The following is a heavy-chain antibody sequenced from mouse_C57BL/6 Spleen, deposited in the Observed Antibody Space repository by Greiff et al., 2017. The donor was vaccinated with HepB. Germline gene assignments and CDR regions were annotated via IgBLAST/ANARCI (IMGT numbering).Heavy chain of an antibody. CDR2: IWGDGST. D-gene: IGHD1-1*01. CDR1: GFSLTSYG. J-gene: IGHJ4*01. CDR3: AKSPIYYYGSSPSYYAMDY. Sequence: VQVVESGPGLVAPSQSLSITCTVSGFSLTSYGVSWVRQPPGKGLEWLGVIWGDGSTNYHSALISRLSISKDNSKSQVFLKLNSLQTDDTATYYCAKSPIYYYGSSPSYYAMDYWGQGTSVTVSS. V-gene: IGHV2-3*01.